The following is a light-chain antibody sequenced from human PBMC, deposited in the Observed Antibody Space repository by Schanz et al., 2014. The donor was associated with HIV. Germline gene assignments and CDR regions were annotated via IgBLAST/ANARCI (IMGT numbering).Light chain of an antibody. CDR2: AAS. J-gene: IGKJ1*01. V-gene: IGKV1-9*01. Sequence: DIQLTQSPSFLSASVGDRVTITCRASQGISNSLAWYQQRPGKAPRVLIYAASTLQRGVPSRFSGSGSGTEFTLTISSLQPDYFATYFCQHYVTYSQWPFGQGTKVEVK. CDR3: QHYVTYSQWP. CDR1: QGISNS.